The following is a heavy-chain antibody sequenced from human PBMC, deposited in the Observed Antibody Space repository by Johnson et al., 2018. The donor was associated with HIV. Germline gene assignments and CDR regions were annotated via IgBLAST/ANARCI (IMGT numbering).Heavy chain of an antibody. CDR2: ISYDGRNK. D-gene: IGHD1-26*01. CDR1: GFTFSSYG. V-gene: IGHV3-30*03. Sequence: QVQLVESGGGVVQPGRSLRLSCAASGFTFSSYGMHWVRQAPGKGLEWVAVISYDGRNKYYADSVKGRFTISRDNSKNTLYLQMNSLRAEDRSVYYCARGREGGTYQGGAFDIWGQGTMVTVSS. J-gene: IGHJ3*02. CDR3: ARGREGGTYQGGAFDI.